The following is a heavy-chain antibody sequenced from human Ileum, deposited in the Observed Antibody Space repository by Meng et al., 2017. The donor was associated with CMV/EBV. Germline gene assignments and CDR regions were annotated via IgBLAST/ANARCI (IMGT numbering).Heavy chain of an antibody. Sequence: FDNYAMGWLRQAPGKGLEWVSSISGSGSRTYYADSVKGRFTISRDNSRDTLYLQMSSLRVDDSAVYYCAKTPPEGLVVPSGMYHFDYWGQGTLVTVSS. J-gene: IGHJ4*02. D-gene: IGHD2-2*01. CDR3: AKTPPEGLVVPSGMYHFDY. CDR2: ISGSGSRT. CDR1: FDNYA. V-gene: IGHV3-23*01.